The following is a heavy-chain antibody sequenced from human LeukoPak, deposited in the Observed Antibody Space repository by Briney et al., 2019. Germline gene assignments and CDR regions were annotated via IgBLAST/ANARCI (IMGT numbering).Heavy chain of an antibody. V-gene: IGHV4-59*01. D-gene: IGHD3-22*01. Sequence: PSETLSLTCTVSGGSISSYYWSWIRQPPGKGLEWIGYIYYSGSTNYNPSLKSRVTISVDTSKSQFSLKLSSVTAADTAVYYCARVDYDSSGYYSAYDYWGQGTLVTVSS. CDR1: GGSISSYY. J-gene: IGHJ4*02. CDR3: ARVDYDSSGYYSAYDY. CDR2: IYYSGST.